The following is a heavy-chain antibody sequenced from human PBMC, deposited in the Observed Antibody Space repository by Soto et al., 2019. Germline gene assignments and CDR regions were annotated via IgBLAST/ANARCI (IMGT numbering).Heavy chain of an antibody. CDR1: GFSFAGYA. CDR2: VSGGGAST. D-gene: IGHD3-3*01. V-gene: IGHV3-23*01. CDR3: AKTQTFNGYYGGFDA. J-gene: IGHJ4*02. Sequence: EVQLWESGGGFVQPGGPLRLSCAATGFSFAGYALTWVRQAPGKGLEWLSAVSGGGASTYYADSVRGRFSISRDVSGNMIYLQLNRLTAGDTATYYCAKTQTFNGYYGGFDAWGQGTRVTVSS.